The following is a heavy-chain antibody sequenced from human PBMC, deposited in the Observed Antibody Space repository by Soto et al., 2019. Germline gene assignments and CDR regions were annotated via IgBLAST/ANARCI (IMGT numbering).Heavy chain of an antibody. CDR1: GDTFSSYT. V-gene: IGHV1-69*02. CDR3: AAGGHGDFDI. Sequence: QVQLVQSGAEVKKPGSSVKVSCKASGDTFSSYTISWVRQAPGQGLEWMGRIIPIRDIANYAQKFQGRVTITADKSTRTAYMEVSSLRAEDTAVYYCAAGGHGDFDIWGQGTMVTVSS. CDR2: IIPIRDIA. D-gene: IGHD1-26*01. J-gene: IGHJ3*02.